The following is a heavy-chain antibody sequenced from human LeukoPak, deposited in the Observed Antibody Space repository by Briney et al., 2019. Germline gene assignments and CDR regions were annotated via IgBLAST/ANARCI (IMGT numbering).Heavy chain of an antibody. D-gene: IGHD6-13*01. J-gene: IGHJ6*02. V-gene: IGHV4-59*01. CDR3: ASHSSSWYKPYYYYGMDV. Sequence: SETLSLTCTVSGGSISSYYWSWIRQPPGKGLEWIGYIYYSGSTNYNPSLKSRVTISVDTSKNQFSLKLSSVTAADTAVYYCASHSSSWYKPYYYYGMDVWGQGTTVTVSS. CDR2: IYYSGST. CDR1: GGSISSYY.